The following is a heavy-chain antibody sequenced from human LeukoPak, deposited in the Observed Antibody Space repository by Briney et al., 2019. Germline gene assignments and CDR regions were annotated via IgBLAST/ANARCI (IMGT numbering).Heavy chain of an antibody. V-gene: IGHV3-23*01. CDR2: ISSIGGST. CDR1: GFTFSNYA. CDR3: AKWGVVPAAIAAFDI. Sequence: GSLRLSCAASGFTFSNYAMSWVRQAPGQGLEWVSSISSIGGSTYNAESVKGRFTISRDNSKNTLYLQMNSLRAEDTAVYYCAKWGVVPAAIAAFDIWGQGTMVTVSS. J-gene: IGHJ3*02. D-gene: IGHD2-2*01.